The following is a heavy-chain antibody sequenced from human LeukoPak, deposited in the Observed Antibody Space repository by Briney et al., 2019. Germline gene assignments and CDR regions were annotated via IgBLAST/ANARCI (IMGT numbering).Heavy chain of an antibody. V-gene: IGHV1-46*01. CDR2: INPSGGST. CDR3: ARVFGRRGATLDY. D-gene: IGHD1-26*01. Sequence: EASVSVSCTASGYTFTSYYMHWVRQAPGQGLEWMGIINPSGGSTSYAQKFQGRVTMTRDTSTSTVYMELSSLRSEDTAVYYCARVFGRRGATLDYWGQGTLVTVSS. J-gene: IGHJ4*02. CDR1: GYTFTSYY.